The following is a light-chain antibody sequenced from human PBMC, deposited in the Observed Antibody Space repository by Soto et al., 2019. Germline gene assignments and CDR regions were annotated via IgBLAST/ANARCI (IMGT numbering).Light chain of an antibody. CDR2: DVS. CDR3: SSYTSSSTVV. Sequence: QSALTQPASVSGSPGQSITISCTGNSSDVGGYNYVSWYQQHPGKAPKLMIYDVSNRPSGVSNRFSGSKSGNTASLTISGRQAEDEADYYCSSYTSSSTVVFAGGTKLTVL. J-gene: IGLJ2*01. V-gene: IGLV2-14*01. CDR1: SSDVGGYNY.